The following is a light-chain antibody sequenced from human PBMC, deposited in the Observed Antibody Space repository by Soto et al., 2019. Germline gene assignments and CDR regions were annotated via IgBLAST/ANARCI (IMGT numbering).Light chain of an antibody. CDR3: QQVSGYPLN. V-gene: IGKV1-9*01. CDR2: AAS. Sequence: LTQSPATLSLSPGERATLSCRASQSVNSNLAWYQQGPGKAPKLLIYAASTLQSGVPSRFSGSASGTEFTLTISSLQPEDFATYYCQQVSGYPLNFGGGTKVDIK. J-gene: IGKJ4*01. CDR1: QSVNSN.